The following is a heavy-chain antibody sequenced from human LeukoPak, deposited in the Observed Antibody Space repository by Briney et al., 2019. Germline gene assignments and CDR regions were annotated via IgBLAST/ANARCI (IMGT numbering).Heavy chain of an antibody. V-gene: IGHV3-21*04. J-gene: IGHJ5*02. Sequence: GGSLRLSCAASGFTFSSYSMNWVRQAPGKGLEWVSSISSSSSYIYYADSVKGRFTISRDNAKNSLYLQMNSLRAEDTAVYYCARGKRLWVYSSSWYTGFDPWGQGTLVTVSS. CDR3: ARGKRLWVYSSSWYTGFDP. CDR1: GFTFSSYS. D-gene: IGHD6-13*01. CDR2: ISSSSSYI.